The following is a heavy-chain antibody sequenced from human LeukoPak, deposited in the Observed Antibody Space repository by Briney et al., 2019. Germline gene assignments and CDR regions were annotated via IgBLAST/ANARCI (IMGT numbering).Heavy chain of an antibody. D-gene: IGHD2-15*01. CDR2: IYYSGST. J-gene: IGHJ5*02. V-gene: IGHV4-59*08. CDR3: ARHVVVVAASGSVWFDP. CDR1: GGSISSYY. Sequence: SETLSLTCTVSGGSISSYYWSWIRQPPGKGLEWIGYIYYSGSTNYNPSLKSRVTISVDTSKNQFSLKLSSVTAADTAVYYCARHVVVVAASGSVWFDPWGQETLVTVSS.